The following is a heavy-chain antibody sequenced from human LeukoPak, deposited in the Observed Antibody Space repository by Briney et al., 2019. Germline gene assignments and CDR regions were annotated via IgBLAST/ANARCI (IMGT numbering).Heavy chain of an antibody. Sequence: GGSLRLSCAASGFTFSDLYMSWIRQAPGKGLEWVSHISSSGSTPYYADSVKGRFTISRDNAKNSLYLQLKSLRAEDTGVYYCERVLGGYSFGKAVIWFDIWGQGTLVTVSS. V-gene: IGHV3-11*01. CDR2: ISSSGSTP. J-gene: IGHJ5*02. CDR1: GFTFSDLY. D-gene: IGHD5-18*01. CDR3: ERVLGGYSFGKAVIWFDI.